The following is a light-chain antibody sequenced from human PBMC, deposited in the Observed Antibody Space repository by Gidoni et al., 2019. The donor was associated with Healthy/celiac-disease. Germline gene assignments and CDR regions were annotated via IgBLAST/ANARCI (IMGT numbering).Light chain of an antibody. CDR3: QQRSNWRT. J-gene: IGKJ5*01. CDR2: DAS. Sequence: EIMLTQSPATLSLSPGARATLSCRASQSVSSYLAWYQQKPGQAPRLLIYDASNRATGIPARFSGSGSGTDFTLTISSLEPEDFAVYYCQQRSNWRTFGQGTRLEIK. CDR1: QSVSSY. V-gene: IGKV3-11*01.